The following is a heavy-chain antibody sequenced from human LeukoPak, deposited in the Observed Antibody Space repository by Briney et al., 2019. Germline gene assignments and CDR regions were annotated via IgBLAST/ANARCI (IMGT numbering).Heavy chain of an antibody. V-gene: IGHV3-15*01. J-gene: IGHJ4*02. Sequence: GGSLRLSCAVSGFTFSNGWMSWVRQAPGKGLEWVGRIKSKTNGGTTAYAAPVNGRFTISRDDSKNTLYLQMNSLKTEDTAMYYCTTEYYYDSSGLFDYWGQGTLVTVSS. CDR1: GFTFSNGW. CDR3: TTEYYYDSSGLFDY. CDR2: IKSKTNGGTT. D-gene: IGHD3-22*01.